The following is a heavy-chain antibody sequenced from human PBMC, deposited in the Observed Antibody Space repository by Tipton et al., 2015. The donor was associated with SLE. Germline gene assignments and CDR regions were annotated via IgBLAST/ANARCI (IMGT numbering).Heavy chain of an antibody. D-gene: IGHD3-16*02. J-gene: IGHJ5*02. CDR2: IYYSGST. CDR1: GGSISSGGYY. Sequence: TLSLTCTVSGGSISSGGYYWSWIRQHPGKGLEWIGYIYYSGSTYYNPSLKSRVTISVDTSKNQFSLKLSSVTAADTAVYYCARDSTFYDYIWGSYRPALQFDPWGQGTLVTVSS. CDR3: ARDSTFYDYIWGSYRPALQFDP. V-gene: IGHV4-31*03.